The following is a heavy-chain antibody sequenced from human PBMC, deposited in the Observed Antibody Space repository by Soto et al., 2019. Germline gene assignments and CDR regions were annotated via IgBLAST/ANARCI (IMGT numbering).Heavy chain of an antibody. V-gene: IGHV3-9*01. CDR1: GFTFDDYA. CDR2: ISWNSGSI. J-gene: IGHJ4*02. Sequence: GGSLRLSCAASGFTFDDYAMHWVRQAPGKGLEWVSGISWNSGSIGYADSVKGRFTISRDNAKNSLYLQMNSLRAEDTALYYCAKAYLADYGDYDLWYYFDYWGQGTLVTVSS. D-gene: IGHD4-17*01. CDR3: AKAYLADYGDYDLWYYFDY.